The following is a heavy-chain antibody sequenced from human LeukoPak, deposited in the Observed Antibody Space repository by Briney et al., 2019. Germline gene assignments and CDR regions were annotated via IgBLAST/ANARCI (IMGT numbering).Heavy chain of an antibody. CDR3: ASGAWFGELLPAY. J-gene: IGHJ4*02. CDR1: GGSISSYY. CDR2: IDYRGST. V-gene: IGHV4-59*08. D-gene: IGHD3-10*01. Sequence: SEALSLTCTVSGGSISSYYWSWIRQPPGKGLERIGYIDYRGSTNYNPALKSRVTISVDTSKNQFSLKLSSVTAADTAVYYCASGAWFGELLPAYWGQGTLVTVSS.